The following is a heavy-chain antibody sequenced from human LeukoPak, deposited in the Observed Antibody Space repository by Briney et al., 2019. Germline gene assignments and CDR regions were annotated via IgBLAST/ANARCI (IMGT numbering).Heavy chain of an antibody. D-gene: IGHD6-19*01. CDR1: GGSISSSTW. V-gene: IGHV4-4*02. J-gene: IGHJ4*02. CDR2: IYHSGRT. CDR3: ARVQFSSGSLDY. Sequence: SGTVSLTCTVSGGSISSSTWWSWVRQPPGKGLEWIGEIYHSGRTNFNPSLKSRVTISVDKSKNQFSLRLNSVTAADTAVYYCARVQFSSGSLDYWGQGTLVTVSS.